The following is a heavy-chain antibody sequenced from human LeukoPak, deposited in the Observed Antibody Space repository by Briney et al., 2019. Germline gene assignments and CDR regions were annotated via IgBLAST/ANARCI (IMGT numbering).Heavy chain of an antibody. CDR2: IYSGGST. CDR3: AREGSICSSTSCYYFDY. CDR1: GFTVSSNY. D-gene: IGHD2-2*01. J-gene: IGHJ4*02. V-gene: IGHV3-53*01. Sequence: PGGSLILSCAASGFTVSSNYMSWVRQAPGKGLEWVSVIYSGGSTYYADSVKGRFTISRDNSKNTLYLQMNSLRAEDTAVYYCAREGSICSSTSCYYFDYWGQGTLVTVSS.